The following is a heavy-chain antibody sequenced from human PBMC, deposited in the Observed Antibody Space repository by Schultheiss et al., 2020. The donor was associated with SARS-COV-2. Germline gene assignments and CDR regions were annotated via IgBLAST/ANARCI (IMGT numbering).Heavy chain of an antibody. CDR2: IWYDGSNK. CDR1: GFTFSSYG. Sequence: GGSLRLSCAASGFTFSSYGMHWVRQVPGKGLEWVAVIWYDGSNKYYADSVKGRFTISRDNSKNTLYLQMNSLRAEDTAVYYCARARYSNPRPPNFDYWGQGTLVTVSS. V-gene: IGHV3-33*01. CDR3: ARARYSNPRPPNFDY. J-gene: IGHJ4*02. D-gene: IGHD6-13*01.